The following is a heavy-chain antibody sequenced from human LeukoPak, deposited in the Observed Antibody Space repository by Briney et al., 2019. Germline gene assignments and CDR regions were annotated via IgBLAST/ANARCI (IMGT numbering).Heavy chain of an antibody. Sequence: ASVKVSCKASGGTFSSYAISWVRRAPGQGLEWMGWISAYNGNTNYAQKLQGRVTMTTDTSTSTAYMELRSLRSDDTAVYYCARIPIVGATIDYWGQGTLVTVSS. CDR1: GGTFSSYA. CDR3: ARIPIVGATIDY. CDR2: ISAYNGNT. V-gene: IGHV1-18*01. J-gene: IGHJ4*02. D-gene: IGHD1-26*01.